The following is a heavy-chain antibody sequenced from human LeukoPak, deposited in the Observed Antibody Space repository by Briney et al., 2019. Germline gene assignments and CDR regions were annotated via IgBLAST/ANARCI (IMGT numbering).Heavy chain of an antibody. D-gene: IGHD3-22*01. CDR3: ARDADYYYDSSGYYYDAFDI. J-gene: IGHJ3*02. CDR1: GFAFSSYS. Sequence: GGSLRLSCAASGFAFSSYSMNWVRQAPGKGLEWVSYISSSSSTIYYADSVKGRFTISRDNAKNSLYLQMNSLRAEDTAVYYCARDADYYYDSSGYYYDAFDIWGQGTMVTVSS. CDR2: ISSSSSTI. V-gene: IGHV3-48*01.